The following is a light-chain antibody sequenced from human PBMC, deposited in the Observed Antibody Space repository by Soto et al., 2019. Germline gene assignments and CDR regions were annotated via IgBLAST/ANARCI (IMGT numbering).Light chain of an antibody. CDR3: QQRRNWPRT. CDR2: AAS. J-gene: IGKJ1*01. Sequence: DIHVTQSPRSLSACLVGIVTITCRATQDTRNYLNWYQQKPGKAPKLLIYAASSLQSGVPSRFSGSGSGTDFTLTISILEPEDFAVYYCQQRRNWPRTFGQGTKWIS. CDR1: QDTRNY. V-gene: IGKV1-39*01.